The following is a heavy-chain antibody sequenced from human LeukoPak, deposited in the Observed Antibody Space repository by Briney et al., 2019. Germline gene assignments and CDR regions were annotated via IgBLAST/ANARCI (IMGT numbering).Heavy chain of an antibody. CDR1: GGSISSYY. V-gene: IGHV4-4*07. J-gene: IGHJ4*02. CDR2: IYTTGST. Sequence: ASETLSLTCTVSGGSISSYYWSWIRQPAGKGLEWIGRIYTTGSTNYNPSLKSRVNMSVDTSKNQFSLKLSSVTAADTAVYYCARVRHQKSTSPFDYWGQGTLVTVSS. CDR3: ARVRHQKSTSPFDY.